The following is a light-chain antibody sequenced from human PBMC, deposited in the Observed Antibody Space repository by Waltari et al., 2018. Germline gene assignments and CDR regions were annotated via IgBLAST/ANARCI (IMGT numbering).Light chain of an antibody. CDR1: SSDVGGYNS. Sequence: QSALTQPASVSGSPGQSLTIPCPGTSSDVGGYNSATWYQQHPGKAPKLFIYNVSNRPSGVSNRFSGSKSGNTASLVISGLQAEDEADYYCSSYTSSSDEVFGTGTKVTVL. CDR2: NVS. V-gene: IGLV2-14*03. CDR3: SSYTSSSDEV. J-gene: IGLJ1*01.